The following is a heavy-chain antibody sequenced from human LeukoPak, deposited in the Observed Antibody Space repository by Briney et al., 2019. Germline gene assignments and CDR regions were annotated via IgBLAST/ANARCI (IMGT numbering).Heavy chain of an antibody. J-gene: IGHJ5*02. V-gene: IGHV4-39*01. CDR3: ARRGGPSSSWYRGRNWFDP. Sequence: SETLSLTCTVSGGSISSSNYYWGWIRQPPGKELEWIGSIYYSGSTYYNPSLKGRVTISVDTSKNQFSLNLSSVTAVDTAVYYCARRGGPSSSWYRGRNWFDPWGQGTPVTVSS. CDR1: GGSISSSNYY. CDR2: IYYSGST. D-gene: IGHD6-13*01.